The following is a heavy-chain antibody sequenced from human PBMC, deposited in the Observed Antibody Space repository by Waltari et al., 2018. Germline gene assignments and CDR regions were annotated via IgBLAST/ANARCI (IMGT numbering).Heavy chain of an antibody. CDR1: GFNFNIYT. Sequence: VQLVESGGGLVQPGGSLSLSCAASGFNFNIYTMNWVRRAPGKGLEWISYISSQSTTIYYADSVNDRFTNSRDNAKNSLYLQMNSLRAEDTAVYYCARDPLIGSVHGMDVWGQGTTVTVSS. D-gene: IGHD1-20*01. J-gene: IGHJ6*02. CDR2: ISSQSTTI. V-gene: IGHV3-48*01. CDR3: ARDPLIGSVHGMDV.